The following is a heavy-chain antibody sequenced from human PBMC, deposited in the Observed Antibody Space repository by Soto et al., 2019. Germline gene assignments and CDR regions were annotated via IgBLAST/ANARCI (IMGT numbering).Heavy chain of an antibody. CDR1: GGSISSYY. J-gene: IGHJ4*02. D-gene: IGHD4-17*01. CDR3: ARRYGASFDY. CDR2: IYYDGNT. Sequence: SETLSLTCTVSGGSISSYYWGWIRQPPGKGLESIANIYYDGNTYYNPSLKSRVTISLDTSKNQFSLKLSSVTAADTAVYYCARRYGASFDYWGQGTLVTVSS. V-gene: IGHV4-39*07.